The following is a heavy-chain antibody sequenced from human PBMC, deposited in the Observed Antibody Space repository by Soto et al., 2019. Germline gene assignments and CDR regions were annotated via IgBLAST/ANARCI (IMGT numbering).Heavy chain of an antibody. CDR2: INHSGST. CDR3: ARGGAYCSSTSCPRRYYYYYYMDV. CDR1: GGSFSGYY. V-gene: IGHV4-34*01. Sequence: VQLQQWGAGLLKPSETLSLTCAVYGGSFSGYYWSWIRQPPGKGLEWIGEINHSGSTNYNPSLKSQVTISVDTSKNQFSLKLSSVTAADTAVYYGARGGAYCSSTSCPRRYYYYYYMDVWGKGTTVTVSS. D-gene: IGHD2-2*01. J-gene: IGHJ6*03.